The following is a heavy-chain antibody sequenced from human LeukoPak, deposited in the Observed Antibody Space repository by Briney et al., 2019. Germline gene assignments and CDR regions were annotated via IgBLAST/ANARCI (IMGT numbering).Heavy chain of an antibody. CDR2: ISGSGGST. CDR3: AKDLYYYDSSGYYLDY. V-gene: IGHV3-23*01. CDR1: GFTFSSYA. D-gene: IGHD3-22*01. J-gene: IGHJ4*02. Sequence: GGSLRLPCAASGFTFSSYAMSWVRQAPGKGLEWVSAISGSGGSTYYADSVKGRFTISRDNSKNTLYLQMNSLRAEDTAVYYCAKDLYYYDSSGYYLDYWGQGTLVTVSS.